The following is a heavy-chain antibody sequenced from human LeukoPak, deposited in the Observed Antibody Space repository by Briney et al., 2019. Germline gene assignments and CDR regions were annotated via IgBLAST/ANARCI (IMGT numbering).Heavy chain of an antibody. CDR1: GGSISSYY. J-gene: IGHJ4*02. Sequence: SETLSLTCTVSGGSISSYYWSWIRQPPGKGLEWIGYIYYSGSTNYNPSLKSRVTISVDTSKNQFSQKLSSVTAADTAVYYCARVFHGDYLYYFDYWGQGTLVTVSS. CDR2: IYYSGST. V-gene: IGHV4-59*01. D-gene: IGHD4-17*01. CDR3: ARVFHGDYLYYFDY.